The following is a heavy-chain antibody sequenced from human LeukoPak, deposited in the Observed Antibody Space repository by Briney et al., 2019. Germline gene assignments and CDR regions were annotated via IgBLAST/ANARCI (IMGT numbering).Heavy chain of an antibody. CDR2: INSDGSWT. J-gene: IGHJ4*02. CDR1: GNYW. D-gene: IGHD5-18*01. Sequence: PGGSLRLSCAASGNYWMHWVRQAPGKGLVWVSHINSDGSWTSYADSVKGRFTISRDNAKNTLYLQMNSLRAEDTAVYYCSIQLWLFWGQGTLVTVSS. V-gene: IGHV3-74*01. CDR3: SIQLWLF.